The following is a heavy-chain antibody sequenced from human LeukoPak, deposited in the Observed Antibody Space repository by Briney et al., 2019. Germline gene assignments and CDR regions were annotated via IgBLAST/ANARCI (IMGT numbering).Heavy chain of an antibody. V-gene: IGHV3-74*01. CDR2: INSDGGDT. J-gene: IGHJ4*02. Sequence: GGSLRLSCAASGFTFSDYWMHWVRQAPGKGLVWVSRINSDGGDTSYADSVKGRFTISRDNAKNTLYLQMNGLRAEDTAVYYCARDGHYSYGLDFDYWGQGSLVTVSS. CDR1: GFTFSDYW. D-gene: IGHD5-18*01. CDR3: ARDGHYSYGLDFDY.